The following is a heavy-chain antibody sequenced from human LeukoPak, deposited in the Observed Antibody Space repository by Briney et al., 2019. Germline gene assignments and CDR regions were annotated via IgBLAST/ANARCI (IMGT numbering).Heavy chain of an antibody. J-gene: IGHJ4*02. CDR3: ARSGDYDYVWGSYRYRPNPLAY. V-gene: IGHV3-48*01. CDR1: GFTFNTYT. CDR2: ISGSSGII. Sequence: GGSLRLSCAASGFTFNTYTMNWVRQAPGKGLEWVSYISGSSGIIDYADSVRGRFTISRDNAKNSLYLQMNSLRAEDTAVYYCARSGDYDYVWGSYRYRPNPLAYWGQGTLVTVSS. D-gene: IGHD3-16*02.